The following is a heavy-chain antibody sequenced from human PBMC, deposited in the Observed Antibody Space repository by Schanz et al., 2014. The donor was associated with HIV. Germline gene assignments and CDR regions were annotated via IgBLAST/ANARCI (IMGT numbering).Heavy chain of an antibody. CDR3: ARDGSLNRGFDY. CDR1: GFTFSSYG. CDR2: VWYDGSNK. V-gene: IGHV3-33*01. J-gene: IGHJ4*02. Sequence: QVQLVESGGGVVQPGRSLRLSCAASGFTFSSYGMHWVRQAPGKGLEWVALVWYDGSNKYYVDSVKGRFTISRDNYKTKLHLHMNSLRAEDTAVYYCARDGSLNRGFDYWGQGTLVTVSS. D-gene: IGHD3-10*01.